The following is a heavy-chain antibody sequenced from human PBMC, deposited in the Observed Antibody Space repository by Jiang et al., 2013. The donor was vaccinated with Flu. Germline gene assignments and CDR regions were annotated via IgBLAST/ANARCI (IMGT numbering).Heavy chain of an antibody. Sequence: GSGLVKPSETLSLTCTVSGGSISSYYWSWIRQPPGKGLEWIGYIYYSGSTNYNPSLKSRVTIPVDTSKNQFSLKLSSVTAADTAVYYCARFGASGMDVWGQGTTVTVS. CDR1: GGSISSYY. V-gene: IGHV4-59*01. D-gene: IGHD1-26*01. CDR3: ARFGASGMDV. J-gene: IGHJ6*02. CDR2: IYYSGST.